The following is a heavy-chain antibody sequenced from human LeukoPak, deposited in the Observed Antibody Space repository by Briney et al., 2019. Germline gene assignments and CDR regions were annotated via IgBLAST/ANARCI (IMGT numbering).Heavy chain of an antibody. D-gene: IGHD3-10*01. J-gene: IGHJ6*03. CDR2: IIPIFGTA. V-gene: IGHV1-69*13. CDR3: ARGMSYGSGRLEYYYYYMDV. CDR1: GGTFSSYA. Sequence: GASVKVSCKASGGTFSSYAISWVRQAPGQGLEWMGGIIPIFGTANYAQKFQGRVTITADESTSTAYMEPSSLRSEDTAVYYCARGMSYGSGRLEYYYYYMDVWGKGTTVTISS.